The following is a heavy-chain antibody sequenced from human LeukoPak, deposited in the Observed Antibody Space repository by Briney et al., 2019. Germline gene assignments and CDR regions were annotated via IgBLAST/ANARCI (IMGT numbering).Heavy chain of an antibody. J-gene: IGHJ3*02. D-gene: IGHD6-19*01. Sequence: SETLSLTCTVSGGSISSYYWSWIRQPPGKGLEWIGYIYYSGNTNQNPFLKSRVTISLDTSKNQFSLKVISVTAADTAVYYCARKVLAVAGAFDIGGQGTMVTVSS. CDR3: ARKVLAVAGAFDI. CDR1: GGSISSYY. CDR2: IYYSGNT. V-gene: IGHV4-59*01.